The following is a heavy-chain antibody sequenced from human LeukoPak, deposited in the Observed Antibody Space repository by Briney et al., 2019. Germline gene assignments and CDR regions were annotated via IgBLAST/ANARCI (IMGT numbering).Heavy chain of an antibody. D-gene: IGHD5-18*01. CDR2: IYYSGST. CDR3: ARVGSARYMFWFDP. J-gene: IGHJ5*02. Sequence: SETLSLTCTVSGGSISSGDYYWRWIRQPPGKGLEWIGYIYYSGSTYYNPSLKSRVTISVDTSKNQFSLKLSSVTAADTAVYYCARVGSARYMFWFDPWGQGTLVTVSS. CDR1: GGSISSGDYY. V-gene: IGHV4-30-4*01.